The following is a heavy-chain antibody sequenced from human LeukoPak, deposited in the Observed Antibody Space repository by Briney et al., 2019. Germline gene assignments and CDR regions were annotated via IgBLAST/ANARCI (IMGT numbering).Heavy chain of an antibody. CDR1: GYTLTSFS. CDR3: VRGDCSGVSCYLPEYFRH. D-gene: IGHD2-15*01. V-gene: IGHV1-18*01. CDR2: ISAYNGYK. J-gene: IGHJ1*01. Sequence: ASVKVSCKASGYTLTSFSISWVRQAPGHGLEWMGWISAYNGYKDYAQKLQGRVTMTTETSTNPAYMELRSLRSDDTAVYYCVRGDCSGVSCYLPEYFRHWGQGTLVTVSS.